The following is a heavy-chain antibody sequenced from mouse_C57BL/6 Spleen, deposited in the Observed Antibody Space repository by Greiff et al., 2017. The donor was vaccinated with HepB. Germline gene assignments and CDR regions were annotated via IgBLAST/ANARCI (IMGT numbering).Heavy chain of an antibody. V-gene: IGHV1-52*01. CDR3: ARGNYDYGAFAY. J-gene: IGHJ3*01. D-gene: IGHD2-4*01. CDR1: GYTFTSYW. Sequence: QVQLQQPGAELVRPGSSVKLSCKASGYTFTSYWMHWVKQRPIQGLEWIGNIDPSDSETHYNQKFKDKATLTGDKSSSTAYMQLSSLTSEDAAVYYCARGNYDYGAFAYWGQGTLVTVSA. CDR2: IDPSDSET.